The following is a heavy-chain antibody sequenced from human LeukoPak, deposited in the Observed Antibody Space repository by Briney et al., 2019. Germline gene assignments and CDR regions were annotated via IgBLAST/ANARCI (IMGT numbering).Heavy chain of an antibody. D-gene: IGHD4-23*01. CDR1: GFTFSSYE. CDR3: ARDRGGDSNDAFDI. CDR2: ISSSGHTT. V-gene: IGHV3-48*03. Sequence: PGGSLRLSCAASGFTFSSYEIHWVRQAPGKGLGWVSYISSSGHTTYYADSVKGRFTISRDNAKNSLFLQMNSLRAEDTAIYYCARDRGGDSNDAFDIWGQGTMVTVSS. J-gene: IGHJ3*02.